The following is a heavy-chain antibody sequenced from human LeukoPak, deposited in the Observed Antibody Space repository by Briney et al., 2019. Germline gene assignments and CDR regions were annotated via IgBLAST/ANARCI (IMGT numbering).Heavy chain of an antibody. J-gene: IGHJ5*02. CDR2: ISAANGLK. Sequence: ASVKVSCKASGYTFATYGINWVRQAPGQGLEWMGWISAANGLKNYAEKVQGRVTITADESTSTAYMELSSLRSEDTAVYYCARGRGYSYGDPNTQYNWFDPWGQGTLVTVSS. V-gene: IGHV1-18*01. CDR3: ARGRGYSYGDPNTQYNWFDP. D-gene: IGHD5-18*01. CDR1: GYTFATYG.